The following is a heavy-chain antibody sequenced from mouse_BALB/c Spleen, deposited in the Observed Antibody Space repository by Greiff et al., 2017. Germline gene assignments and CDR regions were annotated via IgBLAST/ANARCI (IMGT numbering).Heavy chain of an antibody. V-gene: IGHV1-80*01. J-gene: IGHJ2*01. CDR3: AITTVVAIQRYFDY. CDR2: IYPGDGDT. Sequence: QVQLQQSGAELVRPGSSVKISCKASGYAFSSYWMNWVKQRPGQGLEWIGQIYPGDGDTNYNGKFKGKATLTADKSSSTAYMQLSSLTSEDSAVYFCAITTVVAIQRYFDYWGQGTTLTVSS. D-gene: IGHD1-1*01. CDR1: GYAFSSYW.